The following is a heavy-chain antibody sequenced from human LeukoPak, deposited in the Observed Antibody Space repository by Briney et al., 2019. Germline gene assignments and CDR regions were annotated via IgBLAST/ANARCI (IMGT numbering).Heavy chain of an antibody. V-gene: IGHV1-2*02. CDR3: ARRSRNGLDAFDI. CDR2: LDPNNGDT. CDR1: AYTFTAYY. J-gene: IGHJ3*02. Sequence: ASVKVSCKASAYTFTAYYLHWVRQAPGQGFQWMGWLDPNNGDTEYAQKFQGRVTMTRDKPSSTAYMDLGRLTSDDTAVYYCARRSRNGLDAFDIWGQGTMVTVSS. D-gene: IGHD1-14*01.